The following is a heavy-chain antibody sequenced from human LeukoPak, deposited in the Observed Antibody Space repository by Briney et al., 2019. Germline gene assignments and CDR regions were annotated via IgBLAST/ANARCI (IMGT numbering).Heavy chain of an antibody. CDR2: IYYSGST. CDR3: ARRIGGAAAGNPWFDP. CDR1: GGSISSSSYY. Sequence: SETLSLTCTVSGGSISSSSYYWGWIRQPPGKGLEWIGSIYYSGSTYYNPSLKSRVTISVDTSKNQFSLKLSSVTAADTAVYYCARRIGGAAAGNPWFDPWGQGTLVTVSS. J-gene: IGHJ5*02. V-gene: IGHV4-39*01. D-gene: IGHD6-13*01.